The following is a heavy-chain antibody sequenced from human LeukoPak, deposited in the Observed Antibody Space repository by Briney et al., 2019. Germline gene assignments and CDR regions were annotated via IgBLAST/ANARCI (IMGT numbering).Heavy chain of an antibody. V-gene: IGHV3-23*01. CDR2: SGSGGDT. CDR1: GFTFSSYA. CDR3: AKARGATYGTYYFDY. Sequence: GGSLRLSCAASGFTFSSYAMTWVRQAPGKGLEWVSISGSGGDTYYTDSVKGRFTISRDNSKNTLYLQMNSLRAEDTAVYYCAKARGATYGTYYFDYWGQGTLDTVSS. D-gene: IGHD4/OR15-4a*01. J-gene: IGHJ4*02.